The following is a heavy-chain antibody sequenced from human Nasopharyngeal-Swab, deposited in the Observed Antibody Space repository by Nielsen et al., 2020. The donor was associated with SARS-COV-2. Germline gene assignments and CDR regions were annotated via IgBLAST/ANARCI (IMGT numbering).Heavy chain of an antibody. CDR3: AHRLAAYSGPYFDY. D-gene: IGHD2-15*01. Sequence: SGPTLVKPTQTLTLTCTFSGFSLSTSGVGVGWIRQPPGKALEWLALIYWDDDKRYSPPLKSRLTITKDTSKNQVVLTMTNMDPVDTATYYCAHRLAAYSGPYFDYWGQGTLVTVSS. CDR1: GFSLSTSGVG. J-gene: IGHJ4*02. V-gene: IGHV2-5*02. CDR2: IYWDDDK.